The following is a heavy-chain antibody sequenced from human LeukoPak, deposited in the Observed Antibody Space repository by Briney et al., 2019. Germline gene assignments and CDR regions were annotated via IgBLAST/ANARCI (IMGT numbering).Heavy chain of an antibody. D-gene: IGHD6-6*01. CDR3: ARVYSSSRQYYYYYYYMDV. CDR2: INPSGGST. Sequence: GASVKVSCKASGYTFTSYYMHWVRQAPGQGLEWMGIINPSGGSTSYAQKFQGRVTMTRDTSTSTVYMELSSLRSEDTAVYYCARVYSSSRQYYYYYYYMDVWGKGTTVTVSS. V-gene: IGHV1-46*01. J-gene: IGHJ6*03. CDR1: GYTFTSYY.